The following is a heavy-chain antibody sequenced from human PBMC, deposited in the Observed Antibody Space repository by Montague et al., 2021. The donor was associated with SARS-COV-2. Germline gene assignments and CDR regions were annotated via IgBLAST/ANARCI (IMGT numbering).Heavy chain of an antibody. Sequence: SETLSLTCSRHCRGIKGHSGRSHGRTPVTSMGRVWFCAIYTSGSTNYNPSLKSRVTISVDTSKNQFSLKLSSVTAADTAVYYCARRFRQLVLFNYYYYGMDVWGQGTTGTVSS. CDR3: ARRFRQLVLFNYYYYGMDV. V-gene: IGHV4-4*08. D-gene: IGHD6-13*01. J-gene: IGHJ6*02. CDR2: IYTSGST. CDR1: CRGIKGHS.